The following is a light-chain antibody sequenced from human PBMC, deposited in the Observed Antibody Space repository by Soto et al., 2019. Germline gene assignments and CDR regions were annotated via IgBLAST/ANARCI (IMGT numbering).Light chain of an antibody. J-gene: IGKJ4*01. V-gene: IGKV3-20*01. CDR2: GAS. CDR1: QSISSNY. Sequence: EIVLTQSPGTLSLSPGETVTLSCRASQSISSNYVAWFQHKPGQAPRLLIYGASSRAPGIPERFSGSGSGTDVSLTLNSLLPEESAVFCCQQYGYPQRTFGGGPKVEIK. CDR3: QQYGYPQRT.